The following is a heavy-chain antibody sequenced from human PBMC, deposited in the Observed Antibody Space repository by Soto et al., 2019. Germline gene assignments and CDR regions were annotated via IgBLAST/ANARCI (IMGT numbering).Heavy chain of an antibody. CDR2: ISYDGSDK. V-gene: IGHV3-30*18. D-gene: IGHD2-2*02. CDR1: GFTFNTYG. Sequence: QEQLVESGGGVVQPGRSLRLSCAASGFTFNTYGMHWVRQAPGKGLGWVAVISYDGSDKYYADSVMGRFIISRDNSKNTLYLQMDSLRAEDTAIYYCGNAPNFYCSRPCCYKFYFDFRGQGALVTVSS. J-gene: IGHJ4*02. CDR3: GNAPNFYCSRPCCYKFYFDF.